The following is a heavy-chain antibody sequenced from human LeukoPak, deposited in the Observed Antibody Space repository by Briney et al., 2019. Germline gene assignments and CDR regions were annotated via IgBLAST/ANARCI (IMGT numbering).Heavy chain of an antibody. J-gene: IGHJ4*02. V-gene: IGHV3-7*04. CDR3: ARDPRGNNGYDSGY. Sequence: TGGSLRLSCAASGFSFSRFWMTWVRQAPGKGLKWVASIKEDGGEIYYVDSVKGRFTISRDNAQNSLFLQMTSLRAEDTAVYYCARDPRGNNGYDSGYWGQGTLVTVSS. D-gene: IGHD5-12*01. CDR1: GFSFSRFW. CDR2: IKEDGGEI.